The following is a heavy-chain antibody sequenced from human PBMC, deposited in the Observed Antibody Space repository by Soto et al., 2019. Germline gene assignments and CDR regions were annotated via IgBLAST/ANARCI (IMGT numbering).Heavy chain of an antibody. Sequence: HPGGSLRLSCAASGVNFSNHWMHWVRQRPAEGLVWVSRITSDGKSKAYAESVKGRFAIPRDNAKNTLYLQMNGLAAEDTAVYYCARESGDWPLNWFDPWGQGTLVTVSS. V-gene: IGHV3-74*01. CDR3: ARESGDWPLNWFDP. CDR2: ITSDGKSK. CDR1: GVNFSNHW. D-gene: IGHD2-21*02. J-gene: IGHJ5*02.